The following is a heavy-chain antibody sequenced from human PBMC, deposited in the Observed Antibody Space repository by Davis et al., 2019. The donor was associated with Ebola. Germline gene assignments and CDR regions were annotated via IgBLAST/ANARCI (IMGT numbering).Heavy chain of an antibody. CDR2: IYYSGNT. Sequence: MPSETLSLTCTVSGGSMSPYYWSWIRQPPGKGLEWIGYIYYSGNTKFNPSLKGRVTISVDTSKNQFSLRLSSVTAADTAVYYCARGYSNWFDPWGQGTLVTVSS. V-gene: IGHV4-59*12. CDR3: ARGYSNWFDP. D-gene: IGHD3-10*01. J-gene: IGHJ5*02. CDR1: GGSMSPYY.